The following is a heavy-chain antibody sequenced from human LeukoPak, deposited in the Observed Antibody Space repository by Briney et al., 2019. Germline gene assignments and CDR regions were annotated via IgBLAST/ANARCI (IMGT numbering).Heavy chain of an antibody. CDR3: ARLQQLWVAVYFDY. CDR2: INHSGST. V-gene: IGHV4-38-2*02. D-gene: IGHD5-18*01. CDR1: GYSISSGYY. Sequence: SETLSLTCTVSGYSISSGYYWSWIRQPPGKGLEWIGEINHSGSTNYNPSLKSRVTISVDTSKNQFSLKLSSVTAADTAVYYCARLQQLWVAVYFDYWGQGTLVTVSS. J-gene: IGHJ4*02.